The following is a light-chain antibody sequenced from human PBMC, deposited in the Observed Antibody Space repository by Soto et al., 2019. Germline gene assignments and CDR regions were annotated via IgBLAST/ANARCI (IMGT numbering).Light chain of an antibody. CDR3: QQYNNWPYT. CDR2: GAS. Sequence: EIVMTQSTATLSVSPGERAALSCRASQSVSSNFAWYQQKPGQAPRLLIYGASTSATGIPARFSGSGSGTEFTLTISSLQSEDFAVYYCQQYNNWPYTFGQGNKLEI. CDR1: QSVSSN. V-gene: IGKV3-15*01. J-gene: IGKJ2*01.